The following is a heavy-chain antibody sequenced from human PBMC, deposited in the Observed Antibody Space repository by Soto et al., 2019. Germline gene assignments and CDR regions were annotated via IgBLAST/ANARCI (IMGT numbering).Heavy chain of an antibody. Sequence: SVKVSCKASGGTFSSYAISWVRQAPGQGLEWMGGIIPIFGTANYAQKFQGRVTITADESTSTAYMELSSLRSEDTAVYYCANRAVALRSYYFDYWGQGTLVTVSS. D-gene: IGHD2-15*01. CDR3: ANRAVALRSYYFDY. V-gene: IGHV1-69*13. J-gene: IGHJ4*02. CDR1: GGTFSSYA. CDR2: IIPIFGTA.